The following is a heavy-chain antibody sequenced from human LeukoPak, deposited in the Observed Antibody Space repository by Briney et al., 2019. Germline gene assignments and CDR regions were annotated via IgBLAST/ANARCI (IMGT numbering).Heavy chain of an antibody. J-gene: IGHJ4*02. CDR1: GGSISSYY. Sequence: SETLSLTCTVSGGSISSYYWSWIRQPPGKGLEWIGEINHSGSTNYNPSLKSRVTISVDTSKNQFSLKLSSVTAADTAVYYCARDSFIAARPRRGYYFDYWGQGTLVTVSS. CDR3: ARDSFIAARPRRGYYFDY. D-gene: IGHD6-6*01. CDR2: INHSGST. V-gene: IGHV4-34*01.